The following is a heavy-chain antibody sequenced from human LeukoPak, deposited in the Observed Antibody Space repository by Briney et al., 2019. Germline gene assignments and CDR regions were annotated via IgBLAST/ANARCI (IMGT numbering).Heavy chain of an antibody. J-gene: IGHJ4*02. CDR2: IYYSGST. Sequence: SETLSLTCTVSGGSISSSSYYWGWIRQPPGKGLEWIGSIYYSGSTYYNPSLKSRVTISVDTSKNQFSLKLSSVTAADTAVYYCAKHAHCGSGSYHPVDYWGQGTLVTVSS. CDR1: GGSISSSSYY. CDR3: AKHAHCGSGSYHPVDY. D-gene: IGHD3-10*01. V-gene: IGHV4-39*07.